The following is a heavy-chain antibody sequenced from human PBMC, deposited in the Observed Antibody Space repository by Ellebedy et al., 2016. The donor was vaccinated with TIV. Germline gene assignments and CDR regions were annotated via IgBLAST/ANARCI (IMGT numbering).Heavy chain of an antibody. V-gene: IGHV4-61*01. J-gene: IGHJ4*02. CDR1: GGSVSSANYY. Sequence: MPSETLSLTCTVSGGSVSSANYYWTWFRQPPGKGLEWIGYLYSSGRTDYKHSLKSRMAISVDTSRNQISLKLSSVNAADTAVYYCSAAYGRVTPAYWGQGTLVTVSS. CDR2: LYSSGRT. D-gene: IGHD4-17*01. CDR3: SAAYGRVTPAY.